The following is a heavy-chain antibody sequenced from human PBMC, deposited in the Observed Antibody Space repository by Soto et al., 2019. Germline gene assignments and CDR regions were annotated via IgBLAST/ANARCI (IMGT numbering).Heavy chain of an antibody. J-gene: IGHJ4*02. Sequence: SETLSLTCTVSGGSISSYYWSWIRQPPGKGLEWIGYIYYNGSTNYNPSLKSRVTISVDTSKNQFSLKLSSVTAADTAVYYCARGAAYFDYWGQGTLVTVSS. CDR1: GGSISSYY. CDR3: ARGAAYFDY. CDR2: IYYNGST. D-gene: IGHD6-13*01. V-gene: IGHV4-59*01.